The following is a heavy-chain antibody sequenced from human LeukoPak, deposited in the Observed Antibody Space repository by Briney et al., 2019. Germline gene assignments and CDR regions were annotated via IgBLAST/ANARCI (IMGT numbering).Heavy chain of an antibody. D-gene: IGHD2-2*01. CDR2: INHSGST. CDR1: GGSFSGHY. CDR3: ARAIGCSSTSCRNDY. J-gene: IGHJ4*02. Sequence: SETLSLTCAVYGGSFSGHYWSWIRQPPGKGLEWIGEINHSGSTNYNPSLKSRVTISVDTSKNQFSLKLSSVTAADTAVYYCARAIGCSSTSCRNDYWGQGTLVTVSS. V-gene: IGHV4-34*01.